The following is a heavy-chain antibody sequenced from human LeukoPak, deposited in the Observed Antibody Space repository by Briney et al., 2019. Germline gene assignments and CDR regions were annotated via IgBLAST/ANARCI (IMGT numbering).Heavy chain of an antibody. CDR1: GYTFTSYD. CDR2: IIPIFGTA. CDR3: ARVPLRKRPFDY. J-gene: IGHJ4*02. V-gene: IGHV1-69*13. Sequence: ASVKVSCKASGYTFTSYDFSWVRQAPGQGLEWMGGIIPIFGTANYAQKFQGRVTITADESTSTAYMELSSLRSEDTAVYYCARVPLRKRPFDYWGQGTLVTVSS. D-gene: IGHD6-25*01.